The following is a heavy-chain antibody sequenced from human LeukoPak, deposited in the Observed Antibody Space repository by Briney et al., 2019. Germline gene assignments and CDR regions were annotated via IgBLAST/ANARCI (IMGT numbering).Heavy chain of an antibody. V-gene: IGHV1-46*01. CDR2: INPSGGTT. CDR3: ARAPGPDVFDI. Sequence: ASVKVSCKASGYTFISYYMHWVRQAPGQGLQWRGIINPSGGTTSYGQTFQGRVTMTRDTSTSTVYMEVSSLRYEDTAVYYCARAPGPDVFDIWGQGTMVTVSS. J-gene: IGHJ3*02. CDR1: GYTFISYY.